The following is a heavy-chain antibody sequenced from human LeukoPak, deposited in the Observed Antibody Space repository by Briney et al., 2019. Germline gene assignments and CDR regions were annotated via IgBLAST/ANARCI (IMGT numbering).Heavy chain of an antibody. CDR1: GYTFTSYG. CDR3: ARGPVPGYYYDSSGYSYGMDV. V-gene: IGHV1-18*01. D-gene: IGHD3-22*01. CDR2: ISAYNGNT. J-gene: IGHJ6*02. Sequence: ASVKVSCKASGYTFTSYGISWVRQAPGQGLGWMGWISAYNGNTNYAQKLQGRVTMTTDTSTSTAYMELRSLRSDDTAVYYCARGPVPGYYYDSSGYSYGMDVWGQGTTVTVSS.